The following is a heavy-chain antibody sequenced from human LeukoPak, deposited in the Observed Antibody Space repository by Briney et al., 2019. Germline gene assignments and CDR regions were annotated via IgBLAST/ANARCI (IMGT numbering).Heavy chain of an antibody. CDR2: ISSSGSTI. D-gene: IGHD3-10*01. J-gene: IGHJ3*02. V-gene: IGHV3-11*04. CDR1: GFTFSDYY. CDR3: ASGTDSGFLISGAFDI. Sequence: GGSLRLSCAASGFTFSDYYMSWIRQAPGKGLEWVSYISSSGSTIYYADSVKGRFTISRDNSKNTLYLQMNSLRAEDTAVYYCASGTDSGFLISGAFDIWGQGTMVTVSS.